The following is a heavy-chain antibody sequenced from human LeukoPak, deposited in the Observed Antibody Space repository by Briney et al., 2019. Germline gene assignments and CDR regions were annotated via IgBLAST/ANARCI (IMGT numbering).Heavy chain of an antibody. CDR2: IRPDGST. CDR3: AKAGVVYTVTTTYFDY. D-gene: IGHD4-17*01. CDR1: GFTVSTNY. Sequence: PGGSLRLSCAASGFTVSTNYTSWVRQAPGKGLEWVSVIRPDGSTFYADSVKGRFTISRDNSKNTLYLQMNSLRAEDTAVYYCAKAGVVYTVTTTYFDYWGQGTLVTVSS. J-gene: IGHJ4*02. V-gene: IGHV3-53*01.